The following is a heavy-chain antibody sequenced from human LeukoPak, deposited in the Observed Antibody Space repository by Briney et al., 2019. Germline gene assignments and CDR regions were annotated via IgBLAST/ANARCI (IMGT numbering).Heavy chain of an antibody. D-gene: IGHD2-2*01. CDR1: GFTFSSFA. V-gene: IGHV3-7*01. Sequence: GGSLRLSCATSGFTFSSFAMTWVRQAPGKGLEWVANIKQDGSEKYYVDSVKGRFTISRDNAKNSLYLQTNSLRAEDTAVYYCARVILGYCSSTSCPGRAFDIWGQGTMVTVSS. CDR3: ARVILGYCSSTSCPGRAFDI. CDR2: IKQDGSEK. J-gene: IGHJ3*02.